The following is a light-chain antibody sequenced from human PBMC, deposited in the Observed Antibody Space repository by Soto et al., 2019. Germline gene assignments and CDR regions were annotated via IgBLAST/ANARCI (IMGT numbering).Light chain of an antibody. V-gene: IGKV1-9*01. CDR1: QCISSF. CDR2: DAS. J-gene: IGKJ5*01. CDR3: QQLDSYPIT. Sequence: DIQLTQSPSFLSASVGDRVTITCRASQCISSFLAWYQEKPGEAPKLLIYDASTLQSGVPSRFSGSGSGTEFTLTIRSLQPEDFATYYCQQLDSYPITFGQGTRLEIK.